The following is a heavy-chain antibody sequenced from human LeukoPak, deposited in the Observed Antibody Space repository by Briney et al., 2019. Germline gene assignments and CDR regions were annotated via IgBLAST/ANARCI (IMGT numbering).Heavy chain of an antibody. D-gene: IGHD3-22*01. CDR3: AKRPRDTSGYYLGAFDD. Sequence: PGGSLRLSCTASGFTFSTYALSWVRQAPGKGLDWVSGIGASGADTYYADSAKGRSTVSRDNSKNTLYLQMSSLRADDTAVYFCAKRPRDTSGYYLGAFDDWGQGTTVTVSS. V-gene: IGHV3-23*01. J-gene: IGHJ3*01. CDR1: GFTFSTYA. CDR2: IGASGADT.